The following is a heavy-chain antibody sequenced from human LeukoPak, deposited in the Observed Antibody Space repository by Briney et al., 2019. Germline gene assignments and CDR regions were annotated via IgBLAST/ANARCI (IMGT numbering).Heavy chain of an antibody. D-gene: IGHD6-6*01. CDR2: ISWNGGTI. Sequence: GGSLRLSCAASGFTFDDYAMHWVRQAPGKGLEWVSGISWNGGTIDYADSVKGRFTISRDNAKNSLYLQMNSLRPEDMALYYCAKGPTYSSSSLFDYWGQGILVAVSS. CDR3: AKGPTYSSSSLFDY. J-gene: IGHJ4*02. CDR1: GFTFDDYA. V-gene: IGHV3-9*03.